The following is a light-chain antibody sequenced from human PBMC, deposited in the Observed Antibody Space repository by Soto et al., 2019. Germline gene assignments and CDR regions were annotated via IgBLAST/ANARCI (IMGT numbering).Light chain of an antibody. CDR1: QGISSW. CDR3: QQYNSYSRT. CDR2: DAS. V-gene: IGKV1-5*01. Sequence: DIQMTQSPSSVSASVGDRVTITCRASQGISSWLAWYQQKPGKAPKLLIYDASSLASGVPSRFSGIESGTEFTLTISSLQPDDFATYYCQQYNSYSRTFGQGTKVDIK. J-gene: IGKJ1*01.